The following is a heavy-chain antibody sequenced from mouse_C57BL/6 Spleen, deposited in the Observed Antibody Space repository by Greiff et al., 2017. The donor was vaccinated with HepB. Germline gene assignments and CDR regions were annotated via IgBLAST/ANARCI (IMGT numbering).Heavy chain of an antibody. CDR3: ASRAPTFYFDY. D-gene: IGHD2-10*01. CDR1: GYTFTSYG. CDR2: IYPRSGNT. J-gene: IGHJ2*01. Sequence: QVHVKQSGAELARPGASVKLSCKASGYTFTSYGISWVKQRTGQGLEWIGEIYPRSGNTYYNEKFKGKATLTADKSSSTAYMELRSLTSEDSAVYFCASRAPTFYFDYWGQGTTLTVSS. V-gene: IGHV1-81*01.